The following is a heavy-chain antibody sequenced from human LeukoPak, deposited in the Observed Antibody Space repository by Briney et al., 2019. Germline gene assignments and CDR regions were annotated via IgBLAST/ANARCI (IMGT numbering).Heavy chain of an antibody. CDR1: GFTFSSYA. Sequence: PGGSLRLSCAASGFTFSSYAMHWVRQAPGKGLEWVAVISYDGSNKYYADSVKGRFTISRDNSKNTLYLQMNSLRAEDTAVYYCAKRQNGDFDYWGQGTLVTVSS. J-gene: IGHJ4*02. V-gene: IGHV3-30-3*02. D-gene: IGHD4-17*01. CDR2: ISYDGSNK. CDR3: AKRQNGDFDY.